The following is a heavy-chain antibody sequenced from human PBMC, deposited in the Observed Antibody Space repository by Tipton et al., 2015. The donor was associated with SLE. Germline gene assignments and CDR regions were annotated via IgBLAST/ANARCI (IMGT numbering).Heavy chain of an antibody. CDR1: GGSISSYY. J-gene: IGHJ4*01. CDR2: INHSGST. CDR3: ASHNLYGPFDN. V-gene: IGHV4-34*01. D-gene: IGHD3-10*01. Sequence: TLSLTCTVSGGSISSYYWNWIRQPPGKGLEWIGEINHSGSTTYNPSLKSRVTMSVDTSKNQFSLKLSFVTAADTAVYYCASHNLYGPFDNWGQGILVTVSS.